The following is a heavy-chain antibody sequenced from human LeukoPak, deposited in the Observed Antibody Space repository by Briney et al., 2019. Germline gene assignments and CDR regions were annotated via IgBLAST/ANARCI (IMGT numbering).Heavy chain of an antibody. Sequence: SETLSLTCAVYGGSFSGYYWSWIRQPPGKGLEWIGSIYYSGSTYYNPSLKSRVTISVDTSKNQFSLKLSSVTAADTAVYYCARHRYDFWSGYYTGPFDYWGQGTLVTVSS. V-gene: IGHV4-34*01. J-gene: IGHJ4*02. D-gene: IGHD3-3*01. CDR2: IYYSGST. CDR1: GGSFSGYY. CDR3: ARHRYDFWSGYYTGPFDY.